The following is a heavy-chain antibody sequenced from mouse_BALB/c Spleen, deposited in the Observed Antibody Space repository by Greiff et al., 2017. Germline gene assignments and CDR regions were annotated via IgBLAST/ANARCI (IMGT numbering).Heavy chain of an antibody. CDR1: GFNIKDYY. J-gene: IGHJ4*01. CDR3: VIYYGYDNYAMDY. D-gene: IGHD2-2*01. CDR2: IDPENGDT. Sequence: EVQLQQSGAELVRSGASVKLSCTASGFNIKDYYMHWVKQSPEQGLEWIGWIDPENGDTEYAPKFQGKATMTADTSSNTAYLQLSSLTSEDTAVYYCVIYYGYDNYAMDYWGQGTSVTVSA. V-gene: IGHV14-4*02.